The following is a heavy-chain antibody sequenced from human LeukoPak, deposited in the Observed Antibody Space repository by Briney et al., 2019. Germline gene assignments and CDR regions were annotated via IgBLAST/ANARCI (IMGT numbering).Heavy chain of an antibody. CDR3: ARDNPKPPFGELWGYYFDY. CDR2: IYTSGST. CDR1: GGSISSYY. Sequence: SETLSLTCTVSGGSISSYYWSWIRQLAGKGLEWIGRIYTSGSTNYNPSLKSRVTTPANTSKNQLSLKRSSVTAADTAVYYCARDNPKPPFGELWGYYFDYWGQGTLVTVSS. J-gene: IGHJ4*02. D-gene: IGHD3-10*01. V-gene: IGHV4-4*07.